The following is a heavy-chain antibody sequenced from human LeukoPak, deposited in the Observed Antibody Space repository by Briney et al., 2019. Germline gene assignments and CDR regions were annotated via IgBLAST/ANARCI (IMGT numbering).Heavy chain of an antibody. Sequence: SETLSLTCTVSGGSISSSSYYWGWIRQPPGKGLEWIGSIYYSGSTYYNPSLKSRVTISVDTSKNQFSLKLSSVTAADTAGYYCARLYYDFWSGYEYYFDYWGQGTLVTVSS. J-gene: IGHJ4*02. CDR2: IYYSGST. D-gene: IGHD3-3*01. CDR3: ARLYYDFWSGYEYYFDY. CDR1: GGSISSSSYY. V-gene: IGHV4-39*01.